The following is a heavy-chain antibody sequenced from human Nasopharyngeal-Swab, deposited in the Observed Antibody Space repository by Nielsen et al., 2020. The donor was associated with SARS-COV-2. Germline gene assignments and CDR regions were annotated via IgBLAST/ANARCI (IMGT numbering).Heavy chain of an antibody. CDR3: ARVPVYSGTYYGFDI. J-gene: IGHJ3*02. D-gene: IGHD1-26*01. CDR2: IRVYNGDT. V-gene: IGHV1-18*01. CDR1: GYTFNNYG. Sequence: ASVKVSCEASGYTFNNYGISWVRQAPGQGLEWMAWIRVYNGDTKYAQNFQGRVTVTTDAITTTAYMELRSLRSDDTAVYYCARVPVYSGTYYGFDIWGQGTVVKVSS.